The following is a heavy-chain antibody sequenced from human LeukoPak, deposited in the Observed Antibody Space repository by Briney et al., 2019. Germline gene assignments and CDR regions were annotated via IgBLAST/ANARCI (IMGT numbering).Heavy chain of an antibody. D-gene: IGHD6-13*01. V-gene: IGHV4-30-2*01. CDR2: IYHSGST. J-gene: IGHJ6*02. CDR3: ATEIAATANGMDV. CDR1: GGSISSGGYS. Sequence: SETLSLTCAVSGGSISSGGYSWSWIRQPPGKGLEWIGYIYHSGSTYYNPSLKSRVTISVDRSKNQFSLKLSSVTAADTAVYYCATEIAATANGMDVWGQGTTVTVSS.